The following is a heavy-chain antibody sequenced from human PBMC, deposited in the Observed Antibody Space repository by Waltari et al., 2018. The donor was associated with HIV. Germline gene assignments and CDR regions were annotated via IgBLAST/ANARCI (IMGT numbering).Heavy chain of an antibody. CDR1: GGSISSSSYY. J-gene: IGHJ4*02. CDR2: IYYSGST. Sequence: QLQLQESGPGLVKPSETLSLTCTVSGGSISSSSYYWGWIRQPPGKGLEWIGSIYYSGSTYYNPSLKSRVTISVDTSKNQFSLKLSSVTAADTAVYYCARRNDYIWGSYRYTYYFDYWGQGTLVTVSS. V-gene: IGHV4-39*01. CDR3: ARRNDYIWGSYRYTYYFDY. D-gene: IGHD3-16*02.